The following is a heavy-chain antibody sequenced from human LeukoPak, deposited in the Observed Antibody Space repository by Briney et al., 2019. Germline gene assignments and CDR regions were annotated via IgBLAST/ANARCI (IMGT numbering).Heavy chain of an antibody. CDR1: GFTFSRYV. V-gene: IGHV3-30*04. CDR3: ATESMLDWSGFDY. D-gene: IGHD3-9*01. CDR2: ISYDGNNK. Sequence: PGRSLRLSCVASGFTFSRYVMHWVRQAPGKGLEWVAFISYDGNNKYYADSVKGRFTISRDNSKNTLYLQMNSLRTEDTAVYYSATESMLDWSGFDYWGQGTLVTVSS. J-gene: IGHJ4*02.